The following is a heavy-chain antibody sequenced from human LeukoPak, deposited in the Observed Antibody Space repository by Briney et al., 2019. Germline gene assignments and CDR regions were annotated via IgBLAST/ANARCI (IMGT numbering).Heavy chain of an antibody. V-gene: IGHV1-2*02. Sequence: ASVKVSCKASGYTFTGYYMHWVRQAPGQGLEWMGWVNPNSGGTNYAQKFQGRVTMTRDTSISTAYVELSRLRSGDTAVYYCARDKWFGELSGNGWFDPWGQGTLVTVPS. CDR2: VNPNSGGT. D-gene: IGHD3-10*01. CDR1: GYTFTGYY. CDR3: ARDKWFGELSGNGWFDP. J-gene: IGHJ5*02.